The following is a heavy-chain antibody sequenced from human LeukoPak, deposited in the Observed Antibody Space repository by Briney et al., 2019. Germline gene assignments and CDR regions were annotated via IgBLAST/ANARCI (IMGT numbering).Heavy chain of an antibody. Sequence: GGSLRLSCAASGFTFSSYGMHWVRQAPGKGLEWVAFIRYDGSNKYYADSVKGRFTISRDNSKNTLYLQMNSLRAEDTAVYYCAKDHNNWNTQAYYYYGMDVWGQGTTVTVSS. CDR2: IRYDGSNK. D-gene: IGHD1/OR15-1a*01. V-gene: IGHV3-30*02. CDR1: GFTFSSYG. CDR3: AKDHNNWNTQAYYYYGMDV. J-gene: IGHJ6*02.